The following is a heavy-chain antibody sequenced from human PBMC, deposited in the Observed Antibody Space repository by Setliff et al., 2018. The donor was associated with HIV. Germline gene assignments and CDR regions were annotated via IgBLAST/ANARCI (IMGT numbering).Heavy chain of an antibody. CDR3: ARDDGGYNYAEAFDV. CDR2: INQDGSEK. CDR1: GFTFSSHW. Sequence: LRLSCAASGFTFSSHWMVWVRQAPGKGLEWVANINQDGSEKNYVDSVKGRFTISRDNAKNSLFLQMNSLRAEDTAVYYCARDDGGYNYAEAFDVWGQGTMVTVSS. V-gene: IGHV3-7*01. J-gene: IGHJ3*01. D-gene: IGHD3-16*01.